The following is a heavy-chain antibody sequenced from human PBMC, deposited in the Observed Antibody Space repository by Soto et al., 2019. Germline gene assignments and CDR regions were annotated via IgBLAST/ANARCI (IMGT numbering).Heavy chain of an antibody. CDR1: VFTFRSCW. V-gene: IGHV3-7*01. J-gene: IGHJ6*02. D-gene: IGHD3-10*01. Sequence: GFLRLSCAASVFTFRSCWMSWVRQAPAMGLEWVANIKQDGSEKYYVDSVKGRFTISRDNAKNSLYLQMNSLRAEDTAVYYCARDSGDYYGSGSYYSYYYYYGMDVWGQGT. CDR2: IKQDGSEK. CDR3: ARDSGDYYGSGSYYSYYYYYGMDV.